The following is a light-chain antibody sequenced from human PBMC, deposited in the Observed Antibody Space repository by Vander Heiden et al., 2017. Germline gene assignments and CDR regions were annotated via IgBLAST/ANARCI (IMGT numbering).Light chain of an antibody. CDR2: EVI. J-gene: IGLJ2*01. V-gene: IGLV2-8*01. Sequence: QSALTQPPSASGSPGQSVTISCTGTSSDAGGYNHVSWYQPHTVKAPKRMIYEVIQRPSGVPDRFSGSKSGSTASLTVSGLQAEDEADYHCSSITGGNNLVFGGGTKLTVL. CDR1: SSDAGGYNH. CDR3: SSITGGNNLV.